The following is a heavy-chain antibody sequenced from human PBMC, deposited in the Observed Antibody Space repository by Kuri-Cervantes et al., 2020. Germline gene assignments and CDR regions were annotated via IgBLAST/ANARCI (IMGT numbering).Heavy chain of an antibody. V-gene: IGHV3-30*18. Sequence: GGSLRLSCAASGFTFSSYGMHWVRQAPGKGLEWVAVISYDGSNKYYADSVKGRFTISRDNSKNTVYLQMNSLRPEDTAAYFCAKSNGWEFDYYYYGMDVWGQGTTVTVSS. D-gene: IGHD1-26*01. J-gene: IGHJ6*02. CDR1: GFTFSSYG. CDR2: ISYDGSNK. CDR3: AKSNGWEFDYYYYGMDV.